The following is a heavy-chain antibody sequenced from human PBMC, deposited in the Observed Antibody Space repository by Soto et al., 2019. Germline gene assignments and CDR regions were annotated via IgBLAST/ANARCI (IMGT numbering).Heavy chain of an antibody. V-gene: IGHV1-46*01. D-gene: IGHD3-22*01. Sequence: QVQLVQSGAEVKKPGASVKVSCKASGYTFTSYYMHWVRQAPGQGLEWMGIINPSGGSTSYAQKFQGRVNMTRDTSTSTVYMELSSLRSEDTAVYYCARTIDPFYYDSSGYSSWFDPWGQGTLVTVSS. CDR3: ARTIDPFYYDSSGYSSWFDP. J-gene: IGHJ5*02. CDR2: INPSGGST. CDR1: GYTFTSYY.